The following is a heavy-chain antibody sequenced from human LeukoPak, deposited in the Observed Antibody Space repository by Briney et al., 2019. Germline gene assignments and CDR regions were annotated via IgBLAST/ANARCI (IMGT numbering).Heavy chain of an antibody. CDR1: GFTFSSYT. Sequence: GGSLRLSCAASGFTFSSYTMNWVRQAPGKGLEWVSSISGGSAYIYYADSLKGRFTISRDNSKNTLYLQMNSLRAEDTAVYYCAKVLIPQKVAAGPRGLFDYWGQGTLVTVSS. D-gene: IGHD6-6*01. CDR3: AKVLIPQKVAAGPRGLFDY. V-gene: IGHV3-21*04. CDR2: ISGGSAYI. J-gene: IGHJ4*02.